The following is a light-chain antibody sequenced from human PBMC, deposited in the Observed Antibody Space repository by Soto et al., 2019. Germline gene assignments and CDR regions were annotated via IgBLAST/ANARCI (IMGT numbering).Light chain of an antibody. Sequence: EVVMTQSPLSLPVTLGQPASISCRSGQSLLYSDGKTFLTWFHQRPGQAPRRLIYEVSNRDSGVPDRFSGSGSGTDFTLKISRVEAEDVGVYYCMQGTHWPLTFGGGTKVDIK. CDR2: EVS. V-gene: IGKV2-30*01. CDR3: MQGTHWPLT. J-gene: IGKJ4*01. CDR1: QSLLYSDGKTF.